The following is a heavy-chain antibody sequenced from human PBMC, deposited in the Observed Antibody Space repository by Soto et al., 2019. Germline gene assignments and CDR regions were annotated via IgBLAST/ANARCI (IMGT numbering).Heavy chain of an antibody. V-gene: IGHV4-34*01. Sequence: QVQLQQSGAGLLKPSETLSLTCAVYGESFSGYIWTWIRQTPGKGLQWIGQINHSGSVYYNPSLKSRVTISVHTSNSQFSLELSSVTAADTAVYYCARGLITGSHYSGGWYYFDSWGQGTQVTVSS. CDR1: GESFSGYI. CDR3: ARGLITGSHYSGGWYYFDS. D-gene: IGHD6-19*01. J-gene: IGHJ4*02. CDR2: INHSGSV.